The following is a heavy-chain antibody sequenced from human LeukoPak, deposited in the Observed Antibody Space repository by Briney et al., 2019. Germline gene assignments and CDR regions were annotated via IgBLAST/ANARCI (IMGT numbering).Heavy chain of an antibody. Sequence: ASVKVSCKAPGYTFTSYYMHWVRQTPGQGLEWMGIISPSGSSTSHAQKFQGRVTMTRDTSTATVSMELSSLRSDDTAVYYCARGDSSSPRNAFDIWGQGTMVTVSS. D-gene: IGHD6-13*01. CDR3: ARGDSSSPRNAFDI. CDR2: ISPSGSST. V-gene: IGHV1-46*01. CDR1: GYTFTSYY. J-gene: IGHJ3*02.